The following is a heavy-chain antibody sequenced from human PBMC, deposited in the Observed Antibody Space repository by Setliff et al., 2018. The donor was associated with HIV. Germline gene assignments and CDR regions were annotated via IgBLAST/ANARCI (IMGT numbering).Heavy chain of an antibody. J-gene: IGHJ6*02. CDR1: GFTFSSYG. CDR3: AKDFDRYSYGYSGVRYYGMDV. D-gene: IGHD5-18*01. CDR2: IRYDGSNK. V-gene: IGHV3-30*02. Sequence: PGGSLRLSCAASGFTFSSYGMHWVRQAPGKGLEWVAFIRYDGSNKYYADSVKGRFTISRDNSKNTLYLQMNSLRAEDTAVYYCAKDFDRYSYGYSGVRYYGMDVWGQGTTVTVSS.